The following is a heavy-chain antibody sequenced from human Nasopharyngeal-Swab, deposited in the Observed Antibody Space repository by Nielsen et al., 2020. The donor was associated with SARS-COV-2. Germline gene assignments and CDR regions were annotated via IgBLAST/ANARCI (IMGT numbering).Heavy chain of an antibody. Sequence: SLKISCAASGFTFDDYAMYWVRQAPGKGLEWVSGISWNGNIRGHADSVEGRFTISRDNAKSSLYLQMNSLRSEDTALYYCARGTADYSNPSFDYWGQGTLVTVPS. CDR1: GFTFDDYA. CDR2: ISWNGNIR. J-gene: IGHJ4*02. CDR3: ARGTADYSNPSFDY. D-gene: IGHD4-11*01. V-gene: IGHV3-9*01.